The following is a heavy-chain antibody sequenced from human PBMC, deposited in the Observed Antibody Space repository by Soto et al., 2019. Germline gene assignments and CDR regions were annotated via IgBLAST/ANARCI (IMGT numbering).Heavy chain of an antibody. D-gene: IGHD3-9*01. CDR2: ISPKSGGT. J-gene: IGHJ4*02. CDR3: ARPPGYISDWYYFDL. V-gene: IGHV1-2*02. Sequence: PSVKVSCKASGYSFIDYYIHWVRQARGQGFEWMGRISPKSGGTNYAQKFEGRVTMTWDTSLNTAYMELSSLISDDTAVYYCARPPGYISDWYYFDLWGQGTLVTVSS. CDR1: GYSFIDYY.